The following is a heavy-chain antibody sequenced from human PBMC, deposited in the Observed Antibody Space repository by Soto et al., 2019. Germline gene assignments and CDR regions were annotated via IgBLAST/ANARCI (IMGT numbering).Heavy chain of an antibody. Sequence: PGGSLRLSCAASGFTFSSYGMHWVRQAPGKGLEWVAVISYDGSNKYYADSVKGRFTISRDNSKNTLYPQMNSLRAEDTAVYYCAKGLYSSSSHATFDYWGQGTLVTVSS. V-gene: IGHV3-30*18. CDR1: GFTFSSYG. CDR2: ISYDGSNK. J-gene: IGHJ4*02. D-gene: IGHD6-13*01. CDR3: AKGLYSSSSHATFDY.